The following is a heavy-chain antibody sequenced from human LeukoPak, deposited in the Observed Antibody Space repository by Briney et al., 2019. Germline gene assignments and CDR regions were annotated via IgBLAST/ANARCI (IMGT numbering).Heavy chain of an antibody. CDR3: AKTTYGMDV. D-gene: IGHD1/OR15-1a*01. V-gene: IGHV4-59*01. J-gene: IGHJ6*02. CDR1: GGSISSYY. Sequence: SETLCLTCTVSGGSISSYYWSWIRQPPGKGLEWIGYIYYSGSTNYNPSLKSRVTISVDTSKNQFSLKLSSVTAADTAVYYCAKTTYGMDVWGQGTTVTVSS. CDR2: IYYSGST.